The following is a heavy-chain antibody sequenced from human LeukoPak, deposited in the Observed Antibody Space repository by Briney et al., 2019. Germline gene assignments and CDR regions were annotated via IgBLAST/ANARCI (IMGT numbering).Heavy chain of an antibody. CDR1: GGSVSSYY. J-gene: IGHJ5*02. Sequence: SETLSLTCTVSGGSVSSYYWGWIRQPPGKGLEWIGYIYYRGNTNYNPSLMSRVTISVDTSKKQFSLKLSSVTAADTAVYYCARTSGYDFNWFDPWGQGTLVTVSS. CDR3: ARTSGYDFNWFDP. CDR2: IYYRGNT. V-gene: IGHV4-59*08. D-gene: IGHD5-12*01.